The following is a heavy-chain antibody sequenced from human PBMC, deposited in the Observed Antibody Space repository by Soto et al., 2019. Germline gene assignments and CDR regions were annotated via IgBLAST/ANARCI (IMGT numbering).Heavy chain of an antibody. CDR3: AKGANGGLDV. D-gene: IGHD3-16*01. V-gene: IGHV3-23*01. CDR2: IIGSGGST. CDR1: GFTFSSYA. Sequence: PXGSLRLSCAAAGFTFSSYAMSWVRQAPGKGLEWVSAIIGSGGSTYYADSVKGRFTISRDNSKNTLYLQMNSLRAEDTAVYYCAKGANGGLDVWGQGTTVTVSS. J-gene: IGHJ6*02.